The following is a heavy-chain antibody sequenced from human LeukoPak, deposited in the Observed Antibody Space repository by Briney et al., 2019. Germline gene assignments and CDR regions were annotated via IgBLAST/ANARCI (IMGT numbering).Heavy chain of an antibody. V-gene: IGHV3-30*18. CDR3: AKDGDYVRYYYYYGMDV. CDR1: GFTFGNYV. J-gene: IGHJ6*02. CDR2: ISYDGSNK. D-gene: IGHD4-17*01. Sequence: GGSLRLSCAASGFTFGNYVIHWARQAPGKGLEWVAVISYDGSNKYYADSVKGRFTISRDNSRNTLYLQMNSLRAEDTAVYYCAKDGDYVRYYYYYGMDVWGQGTTVTVSS.